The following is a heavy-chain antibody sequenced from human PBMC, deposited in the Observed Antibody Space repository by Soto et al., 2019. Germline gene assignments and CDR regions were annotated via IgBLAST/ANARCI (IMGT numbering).Heavy chain of an antibody. D-gene: IGHD3-10*01. V-gene: IGHV4-59*01. CDR3: ARDLRYYYGSGSHKIDYYYYGMDV. CDR1: RGSISSYY. CDR2: IYYSGST. Sequence: SETLSLTCTVSRGSISSYYWSWIRQPPGKGLEWIGYIYYSGSTNYNPSLKSRVTISVDTSKNQFSLKLSSVTAADTAVYYCARDLRYYYGSGSHKIDYYYYGMDVWGQGTTVT. J-gene: IGHJ6*02.